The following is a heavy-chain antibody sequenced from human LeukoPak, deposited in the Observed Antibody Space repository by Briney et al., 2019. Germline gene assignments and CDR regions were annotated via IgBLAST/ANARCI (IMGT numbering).Heavy chain of an antibody. CDR3: ARGGYDFWSGYSDYMDV. V-gene: IGHV1-18*01. J-gene: IGHJ6*03. D-gene: IGHD3-3*01. CDR2: ISAYNGNT. Sequence: ASVRVSCKASGYTFTIYGISWVRRAPGQGLEWMGWISAYNGNTNYAQKLQGRVTMTTDTSTSTAYMELRSLRSDDTAVYYCARGGYDFWSGYSDYMDVWGKGTTVTVSS. CDR1: GYTFTIYG.